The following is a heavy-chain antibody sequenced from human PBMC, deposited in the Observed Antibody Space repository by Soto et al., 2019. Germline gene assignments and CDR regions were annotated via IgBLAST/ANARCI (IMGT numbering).Heavy chain of an antibody. J-gene: IGHJ3*02. Sequence: QVQLVQSGAEVKKPGASVKVSCKTSGYTFTSYGISWVRQAPGQGLEWMGWINIYNGNTDYEQKVQGRVTMTKDTTTNTAYMELRRVRSDDTAVYYCAREGGEAFDIWGQGTMVTVSS. V-gene: IGHV1-18*01. D-gene: IGHD3-16*01. CDR3: AREGGEAFDI. CDR2: INIYNGNT. CDR1: GYTFTSYG.